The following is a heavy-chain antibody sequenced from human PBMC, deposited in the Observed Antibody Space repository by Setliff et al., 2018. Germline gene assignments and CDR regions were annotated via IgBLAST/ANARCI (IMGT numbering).Heavy chain of an antibody. V-gene: IGHV3-21*01. CDR2: ISSSSIYI. J-gene: IGHJ6*03. CDR1: GFTFSSYM. CDR3: ARLALTGYDSSGYYYALDYYYYMDV. D-gene: IGHD3-22*01. Sequence: GGSLRLSCAASGFTFSSYMMNWVRQAPGKGLEWVSSISSSSIYIYYADSVKGRFTISRDNAKNSLYLQMNSLRAEDTAVYYCARLALTGYDSSGYYYALDYYYYMDVWGKGTTVTVSS.